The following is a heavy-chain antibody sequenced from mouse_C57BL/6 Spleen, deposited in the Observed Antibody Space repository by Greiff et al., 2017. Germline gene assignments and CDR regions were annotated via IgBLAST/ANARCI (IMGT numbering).Heavy chain of an antibody. V-gene: IGHV5-6*01. CDR3: ARQGYDY. Sequence: ELQLVESGGDLVKPGGSLKLSCAASGFTFSSYGMSWVRQTPDKRLEWVATISSGGSYTYYPDSVKGRFTSSRDNAKNTLYLQMSSLKSEDTAMYYCARQGYDYWGQGTTLTVSS. D-gene: IGHD3-1*01. CDR1: GFTFSSYG. CDR2: ISSGGSYT. J-gene: IGHJ2*01.